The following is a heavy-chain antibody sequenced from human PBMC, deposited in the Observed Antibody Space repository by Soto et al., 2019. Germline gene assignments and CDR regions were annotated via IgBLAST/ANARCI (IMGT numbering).Heavy chain of an antibody. V-gene: IGHV3-11*01. CDR3: ARGNALYDY. D-gene: IGHD2-2*01. J-gene: IGHJ4*02. CDR1: GFSFSDYY. Sequence: GGSLRLSCAASGFSFSDYYMSWIRQAPGKGLEWVSYIRSSDNTRYYADSVKGRFTISRDNAKNSLYLQMNSLRAEDTAVYYCARGNALYDYWGQGTLVTVSS. CDR2: IRSSDNTR.